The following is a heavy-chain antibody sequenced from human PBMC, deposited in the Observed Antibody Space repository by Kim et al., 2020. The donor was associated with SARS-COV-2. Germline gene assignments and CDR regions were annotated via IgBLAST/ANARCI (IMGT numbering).Heavy chain of an antibody. Sequence: GGSLRLSCAASGFTFSSYAMSWVRQAPGKGLEWVSAISGSGGSTYYADSVKGRFTISRDNSKNTLYLQMNSLRAEDTAVYYCAKGGDYGDYVWRDYYYYGMDVWGQGTTVTVSS. CDR2: ISGSGGST. D-gene: IGHD4-17*01. CDR1: GFTFSSYA. CDR3: AKGGDYGDYVWRDYYYYGMDV. J-gene: IGHJ6*02. V-gene: IGHV3-23*01.